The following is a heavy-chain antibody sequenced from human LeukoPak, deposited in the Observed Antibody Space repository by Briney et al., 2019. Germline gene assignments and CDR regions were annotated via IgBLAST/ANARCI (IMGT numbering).Heavy chain of an antibody. CDR1: GFIFRSYN. J-gene: IGHJ5*02. V-gene: IGHV3-21*01. CDR3: ARGGDKRLARNWFDP. D-gene: IGHD3-16*01. Sequence: GGTLRLSCAASGFIFRSYNMYWVRQAPGKGPEWVSSITSSSSYIFYADSVKGRFTVSRDDATNSAYLEMNSLRAEDTAVYYCARGGDKRLARNWFDPWGQGTVVTVSS. CDR2: ITSSSSYI.